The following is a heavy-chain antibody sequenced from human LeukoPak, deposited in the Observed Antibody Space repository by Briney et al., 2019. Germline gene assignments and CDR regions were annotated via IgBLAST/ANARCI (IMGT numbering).Heavy chain of an antibody. Sequence: GGSLRLSCAASGFAFSSYSMNWVRQAPGKGLEWVSSVSNSGDYIHYADSVKGRFTISRDNSKNSLYLQMNSLRAEDTAVYYCARALIGYYFDYWGQGTLVTVSS. CDR1: GFAFSSYS. V-gene: IGHV3-21*06. CDR2: VSNSGDYI. J-gene: IGHJ4*02. D-gene: IGHD2-8*01. CDR3: ARALIGYYFDY.